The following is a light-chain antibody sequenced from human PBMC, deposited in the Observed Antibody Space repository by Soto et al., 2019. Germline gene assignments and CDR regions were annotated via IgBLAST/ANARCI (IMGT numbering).Light chain of an antibody. Sequence: QSVLTQPRSVSGSPGQSVTISCTGTSSDVGGYNYVSWYQQHPGKAPKFMISDVSKRPSGVPDRFSGSKSGNTASLTISGLQAEDEADYYCCSYAGSYTYLFGTGTKLTVL. J-gene: IGLJ1*01. CDR2: DVS. CDR1: SSDVGGYNY. CDR3: CSYAGSYTYL. V-gene: IGLV2-11*01.